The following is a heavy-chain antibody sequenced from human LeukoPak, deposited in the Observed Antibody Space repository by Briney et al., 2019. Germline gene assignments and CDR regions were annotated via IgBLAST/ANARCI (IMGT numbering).Heavy chain of an antibody. Sequence: GRSLRLSCAASGFTFSSYAMHWVRQAPGKGLEWVAIISYDGSNKYYADSVKGRFTISRDNSKNTLYLQMNSLRAEDTAVHYCARTSGSYMYYFDYWGQGTLVTVSS. CDR2: ISYDGSNK. CDR1: GFTFSSYA. CDR3: ARTSGSYMYYFDY. D-gene: IGHD1-26*01. V-gene: IGHV3-30-3*01. J-gene: IGHJ4*02.